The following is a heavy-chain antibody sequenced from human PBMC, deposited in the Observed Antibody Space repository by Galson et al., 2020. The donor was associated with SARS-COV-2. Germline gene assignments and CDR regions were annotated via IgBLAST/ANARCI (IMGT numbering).Heavy chain of an antibody. J-gene: IGHJ3*02. CDR3: ARASYDSNWNIGGAFDI. CDR1: GFSFSSYG. D-gene: IGHD3-22*01. V-gene: IGHV3-30*01. Sequence: GGSLRLSCVASGFSFSSYGLHWVRQAPGKGLEWMAVISSDGNNKYYADSVKGRFTISRDNSKNTLYLQMNSLRAEDTAVYYCARASYDSNWNIGGAFDIWGKGTMVTVSS. CDR2: ISSDGNNK.